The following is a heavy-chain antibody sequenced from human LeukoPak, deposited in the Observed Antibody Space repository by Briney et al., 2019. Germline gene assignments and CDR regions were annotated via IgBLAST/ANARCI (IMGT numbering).Heavy chain of an antibody. D-gene: IGHD3-9*01. V-gene: IGHV4-31*03. CDR3: ATPLFPLRYFDWLPPGY. CDR1: GGSISSGGYY. Sequence: PSQTLSLTCTVSGGSISSGGYYWSWIRQHPGKGLEWIGYIYYSGSTYYNPSLKSRVTISVDTSKNQLSLKLSSVTAADTAVYYCATPLFPLRYFDWLPPGYWGQGTLVTVSS. J-gene: IGHJ4*02. CDR2: IYYSGST.